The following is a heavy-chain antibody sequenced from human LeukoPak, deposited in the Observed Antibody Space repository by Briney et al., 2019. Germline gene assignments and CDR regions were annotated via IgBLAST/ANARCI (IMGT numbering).Heavy chain of an antibody. J-gene: IGHJ4*02. CDR2: IYPGDSDT. CDR3: ARQLGTDTAMGTPGY. D-gene: IGHD5-18*01. CDR1: GYSFTSYW. Sequence: GESLKISCKGSGYSFTSYWIGWVRQMPGKGLEWMGIIYPGDSDTRYSPSFQGQVTISADKSISTAYLQWSSLKASDTAMYYCARQLGTDTAMGTPGYWDQGTLVTVSS. V-gene: IGHV5-51*01.